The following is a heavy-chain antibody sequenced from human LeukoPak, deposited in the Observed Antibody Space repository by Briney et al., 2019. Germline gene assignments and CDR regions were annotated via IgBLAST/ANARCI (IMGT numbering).Heavy chain of an antibody. CDR1: GGSISSYY. J-gene: IGHJ6*03. D-gene: IGHD4-11*01. CDR3: ARETTVTTTYYYYYYMDV. Sequence: SETLSLTCTVSGGSISSYYWSWIRQPAGKGLEWIGRIYTSGSTNYNPSLKSRVTMSVDTSKSQFSLKLSSVTAADTAVYYCARETTVTTTYYYYYYMDVWGKGTTVTVSS. V-gene: IGHV4-4*07. CDR2: IYTSGST.